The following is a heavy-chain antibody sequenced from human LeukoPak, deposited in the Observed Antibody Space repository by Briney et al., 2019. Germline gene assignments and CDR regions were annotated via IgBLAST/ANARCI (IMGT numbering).Heavy chain of an antibody. V-gene: IGHV3-23*01. CDR2: ISNNGGYT. D-gene: IGHD2-15*01. Sequence: GGSLRLSCAASGFTFSSSAMSWVRQAPGKGLEWVSAISNNGGYTYYADSVQGRSTISRDNSKSTLCLQMNSLRAEDTAVYYCAKQLGYCSDGSCYFPYWGQGTLVTVSS. J-gene: IGHJ4*02. CDR1: GFTFSSSA. CDR3: AKQLGYCSDGSCYFPY.